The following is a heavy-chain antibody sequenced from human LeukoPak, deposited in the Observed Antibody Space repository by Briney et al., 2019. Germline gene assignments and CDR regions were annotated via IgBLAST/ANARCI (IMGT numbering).Heavy chain of an antibody. CDR1: GFTFSSYS. CDR2: ISSSSSYI. D-gene: IGHD2-21*02. Sequence: GGSLRLSCAASGFTFSSYSMTWVRQAPGKGLEWVSSISSSSSYIYYADSVKGRFTISRDNAKNSLYLQMNSLRAEDTAVYYCARTYCGGDCYSNGGFDYWGQGTLVTVSS. CDR3: ARTYCGGDCYSNGGFDY. V-gene: IGHV3-21*01. J-gene: IGHJ4*02.